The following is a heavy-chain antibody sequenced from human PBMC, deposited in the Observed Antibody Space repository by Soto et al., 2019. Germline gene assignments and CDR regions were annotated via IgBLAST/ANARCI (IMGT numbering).Heavy chain of an antibody. Sequence: GGSLRLSCAASGFTFSSYAMSWVRQAPGKGLEWVSAISGSGGSTYYADSVKGRFTISRDNSKNTLYLQMNSLRAEDTAVYYCAKDFGDYGVAYYWDYWGQGTLVTVSS. CDR1: GFTFSSYA. V-gene: IGHV3-23*01. J-gene: IGHJ4*02. CDR3: AKDFGDYGVAYYWDY. CDR2: ISGSGGST. D-gene: IGHD3-3*01.